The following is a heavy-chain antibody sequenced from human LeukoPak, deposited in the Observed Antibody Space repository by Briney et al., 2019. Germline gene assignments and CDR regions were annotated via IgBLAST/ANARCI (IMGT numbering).Heavy chain of an antibody. Sequence: PGGSLRLSCAASGFTFSSYGMHWVRQAPGKGLEWVAFIRYDGSNKYYADSVKGRFTISRDNSKNTLYLQMNSLSAEDTAVYYCARDLGDSSGYYFYYFDYWGQGTLVTVSS. CDR2: IRYDGSNK. CDR1: GFTFSSYG. J-gene: IGHJ4*02. CDR3: ARDLGDSSGYYFYYFDY. V-gene: IGHV3-30*02. D-gene: IGHD3-22*01.